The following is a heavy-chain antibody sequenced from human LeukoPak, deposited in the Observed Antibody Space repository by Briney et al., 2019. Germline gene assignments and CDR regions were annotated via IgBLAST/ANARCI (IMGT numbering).Heavy chain of an antibody. CDR3: AKRLSGGSWSYFDY. V-gene: IGHV3-23*01. CDR2: IGGSGGTT. D-gene: IGHD2-15*01. J-gene: IGHJ4*02. Sequence: PGGSLRLSCAASGFTFSTYAMNWVRQAPGKGLEWVSTIGGSGGTTYYADSVKGRFTISRDNSKNSVYLQMNSLRAEDTAVYFFAKRLSGGSWSYFDYWGQGTLVTVSS. CDR1: GFTFSTYA.